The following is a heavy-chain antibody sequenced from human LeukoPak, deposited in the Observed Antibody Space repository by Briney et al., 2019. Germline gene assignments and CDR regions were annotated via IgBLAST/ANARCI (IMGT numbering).Heavy chain of an antibody. J-gene: IGHJ4*02. D-gene: IGHD3/OR15-3a*01. CDR2: ISDSGGST. CDR1: GFTFGNSW. Sequence: PGGSLRLSCAASGFTFGNSWVHWVRQAPGKGLVWVAGISDSGGSTKYADSVKGRFTIARDNRKNTLYLQMNSLRAEDTAVYFCAKRGVVIRVILVGFHKEAYYFESWGQGALVTVSS. CDR3: AKRGVVIRVILVGFHKEAYYFES. V-gene: IGHV3-23*01.